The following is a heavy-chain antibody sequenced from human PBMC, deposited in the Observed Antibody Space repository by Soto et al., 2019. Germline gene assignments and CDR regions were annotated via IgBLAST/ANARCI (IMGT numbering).Heavy chain of an antibody. Sequence: PSETLSLTCTVSGGSISISSYYLGWIRQPPGKGLEWIGSIYYSGSTYYNPSLKSRVTISVDTSKNQFSLKLSSVTAADTAVYSCERHILWFGEKTPPKEFDPWGQGTLVTVSS. V-gene: IGHV4-39*01. CDR2: IYYSGST. CDR3: ERHILWFGEKTPPKEFDP. J-gene: IGHJ5*02. CDR1: GGSISISSYY. D-gene: IGHD3-10*01.